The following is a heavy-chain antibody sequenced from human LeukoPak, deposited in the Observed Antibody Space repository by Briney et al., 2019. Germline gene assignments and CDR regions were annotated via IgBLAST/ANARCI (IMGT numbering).Heavy chain of an antibody. J-gene: IGHJ6*03. Sequence: ASVKVSCKASGYTFTSYDINWVRQATGQGLEWMGWMNPNSGNTGYAQKFQGRVTITRNTSISTAYMELSSLRSEDTAVYYCARQYCGGDCYPRSYYYMDVWGKGTTVTISS. CDR1: GYTFTSYD. V-gene: IGHV1-8*03. CDR3: ARQYCGGDCYPRSYYYMDV. D-gene: IGHD2-21*02. CDR2: MNPNSGNT.